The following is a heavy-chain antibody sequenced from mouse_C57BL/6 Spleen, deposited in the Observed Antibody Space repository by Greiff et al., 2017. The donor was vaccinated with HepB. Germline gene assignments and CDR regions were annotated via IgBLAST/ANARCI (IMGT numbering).Heavy chain of an antibody. CDR3: ARGGGEGDRFAY. CDR1: GYTFTSYW. D-gene: IGHD3-3*01. V-gene: IGHV1-64*01. Sequence: QVQLQQPGAELVKPGASVKLSCKASGYTFTSYWMHWVKQRPGQGLEWIGMIHPNSGSTNYNEKFKSKATLTVDKSSSTAYMQLSSLTSEDSAVYYCARGGGEGDRFAYWGQGTLVTVSA. CDR2: IHPNSGST. J-gene: IGHJ3*01.